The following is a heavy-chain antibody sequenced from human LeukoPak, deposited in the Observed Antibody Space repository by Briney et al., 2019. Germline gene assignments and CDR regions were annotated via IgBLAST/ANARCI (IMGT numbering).Heavy chain of an antibody. CDR2: IYYSGST. CDR3: ARANWDADWFDP. J-gene: IGHJ5*02. D-gene: IGHD7-27*01. V-gene: IGHV4-59*01. Sequence: TSETLSLTCTVSGGSISSYYWSWIRQPPGKGLDWIGYIYYSGSTNYNPSLKSRVTISVDTSKNQFSLKLSSVTAADTAVYYCARANWDADWFDPWGQGTLVTVSS. CDR1: GGSISSYY.